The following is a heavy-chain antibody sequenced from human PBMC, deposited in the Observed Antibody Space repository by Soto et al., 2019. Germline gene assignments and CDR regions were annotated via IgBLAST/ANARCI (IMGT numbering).Heavy chain of an antibody. Sequence: GGSLRLSFAASGFTFSSYAMSWVRQAPGKGLEWVSAISGSGGSTYYADSVKGRFTISRDNSKNTLYLQMNSLRAEDTAVYYCAKLPRAFSVTAGYWGQGTLVTVSS. CDR3: AKLPRAFSVTAGY. CDR2: ISGSGGST. J-gene: IGHJ4*02. D-gene: IGHD2-21*02. CDR1: GFTFSSYA. V-gene: IGHV3-23*01.